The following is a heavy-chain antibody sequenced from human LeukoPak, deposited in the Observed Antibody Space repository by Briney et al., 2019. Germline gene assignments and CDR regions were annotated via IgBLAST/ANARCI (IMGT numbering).Heavy chain of an antibody. CDR1: GFTLSSNY. Sequence: PGGSLRLSCAASGFTLSSNYMSWVRQAPGKGLEWVSVIYSGGSTYYADSVKGRFTISRDNSKNTLYLQMNSLRAEDTAVYYCATRQYSSSWYVTYYYMDVWGKGTTVTISS. J-gene: IGHJ6*03. CDR2: IYSGGST. D-gene: IGHD6-13*01. CDR3: ATRQYSSSWYVTYYYMDV. V-gene: IGHV3-66*01.